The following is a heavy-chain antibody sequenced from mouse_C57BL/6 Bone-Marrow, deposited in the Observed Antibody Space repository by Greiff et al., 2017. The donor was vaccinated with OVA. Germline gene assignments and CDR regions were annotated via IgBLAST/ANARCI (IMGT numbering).Heavy chain of an antibody. V-gene: IGHV7-3*01. CDR2: IRNKANGYTT. J-gene: IGHJ2*01. CDR1: GFTFTDYY. CDR3: ARYRKFFDY. Sequence: EVKLVESGGGLVQPGGSLSLSCAASGFTFTDYYMSWVRQPPGKALEWLGFIRNKANGYTTEYSASVKGRFTISRDNSQSILYLRMNALRAEDSATYYCARYRKFFDYWGQGTTLTVSS.